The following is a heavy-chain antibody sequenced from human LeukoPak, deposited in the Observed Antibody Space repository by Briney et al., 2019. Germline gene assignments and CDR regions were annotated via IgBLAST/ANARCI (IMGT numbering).Heavy chain of an antibody. CDR3: ARFVSWAFDI. CDR1: GFTVSSKD. V-gene: IGHV3-53*01. CDR2: IYSGGRT. Sequence: GGSLRLSCAASGFTVSSKDMSWVRQAPGRGREWVSLIYSGGRTNYADSVKGRLTISRDNSKNTLYLQMNSLRPEDTAVYFCARFVSWAFDIWGQGTMVTVSS. J-gene: IGHJ3*02.